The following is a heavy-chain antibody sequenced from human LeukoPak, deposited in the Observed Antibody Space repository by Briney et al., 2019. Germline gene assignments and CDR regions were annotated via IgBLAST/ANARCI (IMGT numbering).Heavy chain of an antibody. CDR1: GFTFSSYA. Sequence: PGGSLRLSCAASGFTFSSYAMSWVRQAPGKGLEWVSTVGDTTYYADSVKGRFTISRDDSKNTLYLEMKSLRAEDTAVYYCARLWPAACSSRFDYWGQGTLVTVSS. CDR3: ARLWPAACSSRFDY. J-gene: IGHJ4*02. D-gene: IGHD3/OR15-3a*01. V-gene: IGHV3-23*01. CDR2: VGDTT.